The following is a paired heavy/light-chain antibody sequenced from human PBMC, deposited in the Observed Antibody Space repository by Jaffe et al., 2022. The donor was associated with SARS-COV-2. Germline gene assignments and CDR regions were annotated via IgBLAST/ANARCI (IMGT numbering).Heavy chain of an antibody. J-gene: IGHJ4*02. Sequence: EVQLLESGGGLVQPGGSLRLSCSASGFTFSDYDISWVRQAPGMGLEWVSTISGSGVLTYYADSVKGRFTISRDNSKNTLFLQMSNLRADDTAVYYCARVAKFVSGTWVQAFDYWGQGTLVTVSS. D-gene: IGHD1-1*01. CDR1: GFTFSDYD. CDR2: ISGSGVLT. V-gene: IGHV3-23*01. CDR3: ARVAKFVSGTWVQAFDY.
Light chain of an antibody. CDR2: VNN. J-gene: IGLJ2*01. CDR3: QSYDRSLNAWV. CDR1: RSNIGSDYD. Sequence: QSVLTQPPSVSGAPGQRVTISCTGSRSNIGSDYDVHWYQQLPRAAPKLLIYVNNNRPSGVPDRFSGSKSGTSASLAITGLQAEDEADYYCQSYDRSLNAWVFGGGTRVTVL. V-gene: IGLV1-40*01.